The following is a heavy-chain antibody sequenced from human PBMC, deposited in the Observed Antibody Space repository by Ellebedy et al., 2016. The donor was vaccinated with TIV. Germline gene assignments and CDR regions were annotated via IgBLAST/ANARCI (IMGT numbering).Heavy chain of an antibody. D-gene: IGHD2-21*02. CDR2: IDPADSDT. J-gene: IGHJ3*02. V-gene: IGHV5-51*01. CDR1: EYTFSNYW. Sequence: GESLKISCKGSEYTFSNYWIGWVRQMPGRGLEWMGVIDPADSDTRYSPSFQGQVTISADKSISTAYLQWSSLKASDIAIYYCARQARAASCGGDCWGSFDIWGQGTMVSVSS. CDR3: ARQARAASCGGDCWGSFDI.